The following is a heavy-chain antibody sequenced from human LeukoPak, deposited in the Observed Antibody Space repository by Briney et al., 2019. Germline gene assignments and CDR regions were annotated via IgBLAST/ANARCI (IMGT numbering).Heavy chain of an antibody. Sequence: SETLSLTCTVSGGSISSYYWSWIRQPPGKGLEWIGYIYYSGSTNYNPSLKSRVTISVDTSKNQFSLKLSSMTAADTAVYYCARSLGYDILTGYNRGWFFDLWGRGTLVTVSS. CDR3: ARSLGYDILTGYNRGWFFDL. CDR2: IYYSGST. D-gene: IGHD3-9*01. CDR1: GGSISSYY. V-gene: IGHV4-59*12. J-gene: IGHJ2*01.